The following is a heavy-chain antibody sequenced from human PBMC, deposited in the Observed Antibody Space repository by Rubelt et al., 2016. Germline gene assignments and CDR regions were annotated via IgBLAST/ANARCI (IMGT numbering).Heavy chain of an antibody. J-gene: IGHJ4*02. Sequence: QVQLVQSGAEVKKPGASVKVSCKVSGYTLTELSMHWVRQAPGKGLEWMGGFDPEDGETFYEQKFQGRVTMTEDTSTDTAYMELSSLRSEDTAVYYCATDLGYSGDFDYWGQGTLVTVSS. V-gene: IGHV1-24*01. CDR2: FDPEDGET. CDR3: ATDLGYSGDFDY. D-gene: IGHD5-12*01. CDR1: GYTLTELS.